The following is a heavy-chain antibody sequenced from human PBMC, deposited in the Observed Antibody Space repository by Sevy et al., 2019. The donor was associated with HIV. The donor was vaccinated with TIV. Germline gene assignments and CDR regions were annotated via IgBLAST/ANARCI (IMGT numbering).Heavy chain of an antibody. CDR2: FDPEDGKR. CDR1: GYTLTKLS. CDR3: ATTKDYYESSGDPFDY. J-gene: IGHJ4*02. Sequence: ASVKVSCKVSGYTLTKLSMHWVRQVRGKGLEWMGSFDPEDGKRIYAQKFQGRFTMTEDTSTATGYLDLNSLRSEDSAVYFSATTKDYYESSGDPFDYWGQGTLVTVSS. V-gene: IGHV1-24*01. D-gene: IGHD3-22*01.